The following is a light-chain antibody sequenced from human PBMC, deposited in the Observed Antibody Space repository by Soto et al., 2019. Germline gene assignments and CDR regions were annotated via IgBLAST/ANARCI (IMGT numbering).Light chain of an antibody. J-gene: IGLJ3*02. Sequence: QSALTQPASVSGSPGQSITISCTGTSSDVGGYNYGSWYQHHPGKAPKLMIYDVTNRPSGVSNRFSGSKSGNTASLTISGLQAEDEADYYCTSDTTSSPYLVFGGGTKLTVL. CDR3: TSDTTSSPYLV. V-gene: IGLV2-14*03. CDR2: DVT. CDR1: SSDVGGYNY.